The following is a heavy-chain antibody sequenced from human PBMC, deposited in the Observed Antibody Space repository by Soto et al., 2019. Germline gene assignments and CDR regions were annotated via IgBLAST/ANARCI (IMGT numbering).Heavy chain of an antibody. CDR1: GSNFDSYA. D-gene: IGHD3-16*01. CDR2: ISRDGGTT. Sequence: EVQLLESGGGLVQPGGSLRLSCAASGSNFDSYAMNWVRQAPGKGLEWVAAISRDGGTTFYAGSVKGRVTISRDNSENTLYMEMTCLRVEDTAVYYCAQGGFWVPYGMDVWGQGTTVPVSS. J-gene: IGHJ6*02. CDR3: AQGGFWVPYGMDV. V-gene: IGHV3-23*01.